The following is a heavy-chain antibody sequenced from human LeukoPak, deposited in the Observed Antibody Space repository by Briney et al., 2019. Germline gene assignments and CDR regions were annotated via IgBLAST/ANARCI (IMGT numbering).Heavy chain of an antibody. CDR1: GYTFTSYA. V-gene: IGHV1-3*01. Sequence: ASVKVSCKASGYTFTSYAMHRVRQAPGQRLEWMGWINAGNGNTKYSQKFQGRVTITRDTSASTAYMELSSLRSEDTAVYYCARDGRIAVAYYGMDVWGQGTTVTVSS. J-gene: IGHJ6*02. CDR3: ARDGRIAVAYYGMDV. CDR2: INAGNGNT. D-gene: IGHD6-19*01.